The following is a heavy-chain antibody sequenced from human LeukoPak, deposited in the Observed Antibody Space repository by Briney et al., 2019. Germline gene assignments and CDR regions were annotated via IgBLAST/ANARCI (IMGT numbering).Heavy chain of an antibody. Sequence: SVKVSCKASGGTFSSYAISWVRQAPGQGLEWMGGIIPIFGTANYAQKFQGRVTITTDDSTSTAYMELSSLRSEDTAVYYCARDRGVGVNYYYYYMDVWGKGTTVTVSS. V-gene: IGHV1-69*05. CDR1: GGTFSSYA. D-gene: IGHD3-3*01. J-gene: IGHJ6*03. CDR2: IIPIFGTA. CDR3: ARDRGVGVNYYYYYMDV.